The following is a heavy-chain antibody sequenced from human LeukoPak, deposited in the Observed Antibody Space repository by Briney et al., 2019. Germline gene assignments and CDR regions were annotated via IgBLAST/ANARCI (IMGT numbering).Heavy chain of an antibody. Sequence: PSETLTLICTVSDGSISSYYWSWIRQPAGKGLEWIGRLYASGSTNYNPSLKSRVTMSVDTSKNQFSLKLSSVTAADTAVYYCAKDRAAYSGARGFDYWGQGTLVTVSS. CDR1: DGSISSYY. CDR2: LYASGST. CDR3: AKDRAAYSGARGFDY. V-gene: IGHV4-4*07. D-gene: IGHD5-12*01. J-gene: IGHJ4*02.